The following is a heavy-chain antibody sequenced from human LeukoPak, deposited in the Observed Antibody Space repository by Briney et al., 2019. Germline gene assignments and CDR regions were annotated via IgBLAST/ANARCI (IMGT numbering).Heavy chain of an antibody. J-gene: IGHJ4*02. CDR2: ISYDGIYK. Sequence: GRSLRLSCAASGFTFNNYALHWVRQAPGKGLEWVAVISYDGIYKDYGDSVKGRFTISRDNSKNTLYLQMNSLRAEDTAVYYCAKASAMIVVVSKHFDYWGQGTLVTVSS. CDR1: GFTFNNYA. CDR3: AKASAMIVVVSKHFDY. V-gene: IGHV3-30*04. D-gene: IGHD3-22*01.